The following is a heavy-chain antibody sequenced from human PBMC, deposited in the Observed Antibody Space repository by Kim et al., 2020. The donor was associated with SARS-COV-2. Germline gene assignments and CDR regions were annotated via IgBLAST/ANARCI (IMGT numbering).Heavy chain of an antibody. CDR3: AQEPYGDYEAFEY. V-gene: IGHV3-23*01. Sequence: YADSVEGRFTIARDKSRDTLYFHMNTRRAADKAVYYCAQEPYGDYEAFEYWGQGTLVTVSS. D-gene: IGHD4-17*01. J-gene: IGHJ4*02.